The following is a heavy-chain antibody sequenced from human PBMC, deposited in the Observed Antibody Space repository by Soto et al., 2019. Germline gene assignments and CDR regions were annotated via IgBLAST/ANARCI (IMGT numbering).Heavy chain of an antibody. CDR2: ISSSSSTI. D-gene: IGHD2-2*01. CDR1: GFTFSSYS. Sequence: GGSLRLSFAASGFTFSSYSMNWVRQAPGKGLEWVSYISSSSSTIYYADSVKGRFTISRDNAKNSLYLQMNSLRAEDTAVYYCAREYCSSTSCLNWFHPWGQGTLVTVSS. J-gene: IGHJ5*02. CDR3: AREYCSSTSCLNWFHP. V-gene: IGHV3-48*01.